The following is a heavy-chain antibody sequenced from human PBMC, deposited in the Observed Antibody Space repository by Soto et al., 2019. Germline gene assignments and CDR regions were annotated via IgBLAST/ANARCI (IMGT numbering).Heavy chain of an antibody. Sequence: QVQLVQSGAEVKKPGSSVKVSCKASGGTFSSYTISWVRQAPGQGLEWMGRIIPILGIANYAQKFQGRVTTPADKSTXXSXMXXSSLSAEETAVYYCAGDRGYSDSLTWLSDYYGMDGWGPGTTVTVS. CDR2: IIPILGIA. J-gene: IGHJ6*02. D-gene: IGHD3-9*01. CDR3: AGDRGYSDSLTWLSDYYGMDG. CDR1: GGTFSSYT. V-gene: IGHV1-69*08.